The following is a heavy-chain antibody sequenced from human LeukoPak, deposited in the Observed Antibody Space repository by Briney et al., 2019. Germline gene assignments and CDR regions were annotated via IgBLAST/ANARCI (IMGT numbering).Heavy chain of an antibody. J-gene: IGHJ1*01. Sequence: GASVKVPCVTSGDSLDKSVLHWVRLAPGQGLTGMGSISCKKSDTKYSQKFEGRIRLTTNRSSTTVYLDLDSLPSDETAVYYCATGKVRFGGFALAAWGKGTLVTASS. CDR2: ISCKKSDT. CDR3: ATGKVRFGGFALAA. CDR1: GDSLDKSV. V-gene: IGHV1-18*01. D-gene: IGHD3-10*01.